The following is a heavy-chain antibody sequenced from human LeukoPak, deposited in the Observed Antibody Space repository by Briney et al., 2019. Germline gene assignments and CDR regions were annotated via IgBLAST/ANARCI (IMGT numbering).Heavy chain of an antibody. CDR3: ARIFGTEGYCSGGSCYSADY. J-gene: IGHJ4*02. V-gene: IGHV1-69*05. Sequence: ASXKVSCKASGGTFSSYAISWVRQAPGQGLEWMGGIIPIFGTANYAQKFQGRVTITTDESTSTAYMELSSLRSEDTAVYYCARIFGTEGYCSGGSCYSADYWGQGTLVTVSS. D-gene: IGHD2-15*01. CDR1: GGTFSSYA. CDR2: IIPIFGTA.